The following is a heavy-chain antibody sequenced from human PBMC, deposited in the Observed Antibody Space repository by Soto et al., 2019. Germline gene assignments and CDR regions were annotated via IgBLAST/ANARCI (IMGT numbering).Heavy chain of an antibody. CDR2: MNPNSGGT. Sequence: QVQLVQSGAEVKKPGASVTVSCNTSGYRFSDYYLHWVRQVPGQGPEWMGWMNPNSGGTKYAQKFKGRVTMTRDTSVRTAFMELNWLKSDDTAVYYCARESGEATATLVYYYFYMDVWGIGTTVTVSS. CDR1: GYRFSDYY. V-gene: IGHV1-2*02. CDR3: ARESGEATATLVYYYFYMDV. D-gene: IGHD5-12*01. J-gene: IGHJ6*03.